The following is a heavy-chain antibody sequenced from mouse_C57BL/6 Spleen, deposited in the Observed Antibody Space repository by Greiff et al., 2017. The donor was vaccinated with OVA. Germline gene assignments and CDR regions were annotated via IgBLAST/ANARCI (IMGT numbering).Heavy chain of an antibody. Sequence: GGGLVQPKGSLKLSCAASGFTFNTYAMHWVRQAPGKGLEWVARIRSKSSNYATYYADSVKDRFTISSDDSQSMLYLQMNNLKTEDTAMYYCVRDSPYYYGSSLYAMDYWGQGTSVTVSA. CDR1: GFTFNTYA. D-gene: IGHD1-1*01. J-gene: IGHJ4*01. CDR2: IRSKSSNYAT. CDR3: VRDSPYYYGSSLYAMDY. V-gene: IGHV10-3*01.